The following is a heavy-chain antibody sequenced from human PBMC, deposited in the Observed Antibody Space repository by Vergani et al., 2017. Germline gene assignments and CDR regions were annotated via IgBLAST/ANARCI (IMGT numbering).Heavy chain of an antibody. Sequence: EVQLLESGGGLVQPGGSLRLSCAASGFTFSSYAMSWVRQAPGKGLEWVSAISGSGGSTYYADSVKGRFTISRDKSKNTLYLQMNSLRAEDTAVYYCAKGPYCSSTSCYYYYGMDVWGQGTTVTVSS. D-gene: IGHD2-2*01. V-gene: IGHV3-23*01. CDR3: AKGPYCSSTSCYYYYGMDV. CDR2: ISGSGGST. CDR1: GFTFSSYA. J-gene: IGHJ6*02.